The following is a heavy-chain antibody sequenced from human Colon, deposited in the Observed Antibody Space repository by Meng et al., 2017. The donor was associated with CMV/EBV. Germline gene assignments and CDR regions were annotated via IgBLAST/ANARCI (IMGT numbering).Heavy chain of an antibody. CDR2: VSYTGRA. CDR3: ARAQNVIPELFDS. CDR1: GDSSGSYY. J-gene: IGHJ4*02. Sequence: SETLSLTWSVPGDSSGSYYWSWIRQSPGKGLEWIGYVSYTGRATYNPSLQSRVTISVATPESQFSLNLRSMTAADSGVYYCARAQNVIPELFDSWGQGTLVTVSS. V-gene: IGHV4-59*01. D-gene: IGHD3-10*01.